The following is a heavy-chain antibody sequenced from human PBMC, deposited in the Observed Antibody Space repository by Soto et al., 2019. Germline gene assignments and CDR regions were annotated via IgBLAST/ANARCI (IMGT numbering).Heavy chain of an antibody. CDR2: IYPDDSDT. Sequence: GESLKISCKGSGYRFNTYWIVWVRQMPGKGLEWMGIIYPDDSDTRYSPSFQGQVTISADKSISTAYLQWNSLKASDTAMYYCARPGHVDYGDYGANDYWGQGTLVTVSS. J-gene: IGHJ4*02. D-gene: IGHD4-17*01. CDR3: ARPGHVDYGDYGANDY. V-gene: IGHV5-51*01. CDR1: GYRFNTYW.